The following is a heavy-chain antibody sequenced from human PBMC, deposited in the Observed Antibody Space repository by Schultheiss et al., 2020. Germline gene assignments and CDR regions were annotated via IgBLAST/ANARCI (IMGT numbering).Heavy chain of an antibody. J-gene: IGHJ6*02. CDR3: ARHGDYGDYAEPYYYGMDV. V-gene: IGHV4-31*03. CDR1: GGSISSGGYY. D-gene: IGHD4-17*01. Sequence: SETLSLTCTVSGGSISSGGYYWSWIRQHPGQGLEWIGYIYYSGSTYYNPSLKSRVTISVDTSKNQFSLKLSSVTAADTAVYYCARHGDYGDYAEPYYYGMDVWGQGTTVTVSS. CDR2: IYYSGST.